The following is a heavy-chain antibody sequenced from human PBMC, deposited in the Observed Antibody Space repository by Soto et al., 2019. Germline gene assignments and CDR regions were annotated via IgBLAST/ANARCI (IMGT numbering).Heavy chain of an antibody. CDR3: GRYDSCAVPNY. Sequence: GGSLRLSCAASGFTFSDSAIHWVRQASGKGLEWVGRIRTKPNNYATEYAASVKGRFTISRDDSKNTAYLQMNSLKADDTSVYYCGRYDSCAVPNYWGQGTLVTVS. CDR2: IRTKPNNYAT. V-gene: IGHV3-73*01. CDR1: GFTFSDSA. J-gene: IGHJ4*02. D-gene: IGHD3-22*01.